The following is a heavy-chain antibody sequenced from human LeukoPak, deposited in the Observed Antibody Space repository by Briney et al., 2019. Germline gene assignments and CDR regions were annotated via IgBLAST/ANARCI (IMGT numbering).Heavy chain of an antibody. CDR2: IKEDGSAK. Sequence: GGSLRLSCAASGFMFSSYWMSWVRQAPGKGLEWVADIKEDGSAKYYVDSVKGRFTISRDNAKNSLYLQMNSLRAEDTAVYYCARVEASGYDYGAFDYWGQGTLVTVSS. D-gene: IGHD5-12*01. CDR3: ARVEASGYDYGAFDY. V-gene: IGHV3-7*01. J-gene: IGHJ4*02. CDR1: GFMFSSYW.